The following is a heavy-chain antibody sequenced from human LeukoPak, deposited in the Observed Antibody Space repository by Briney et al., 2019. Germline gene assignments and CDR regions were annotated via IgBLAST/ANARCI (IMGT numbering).Heavy chain of an antibody. D-gene: IGHD3-22*01. CDR2: ISWNSGSI. V-gene: IGHV3-9*01. Sequence: GGSLRLSCAASGFTFDDYAMHWVRQAPGKGLEWVSGISWNSGSIGYADSVKGRFTISRDNAKNSLYLQMNSLRAEDTALYYCAKVYDSSGYGLVGAFDIWGQGTMVTVSS. CDR3: AKVYDSSGYGLVGAFDI. J-gene: IGHJ3*02. CDR1: GFTFDDYA.